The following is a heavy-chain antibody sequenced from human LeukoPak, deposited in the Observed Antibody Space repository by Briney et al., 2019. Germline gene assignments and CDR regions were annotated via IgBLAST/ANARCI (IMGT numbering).Heavy chain of an antibody. Sequence: SETLYLTCNVSGVSLNNYYWTWVRQSPGKGLEWIGYIFDIGNTNYNPSLKSRATMSLDRSKNQFSLRLNSVTAADTAVYYCAKGMMPDWFDPWGQGTLVTVST. CDR3: AKGMMPDWFDP. D-gene: IGHD2-2*01. J-gene: IGHJ5*02. CDR2: IFDIGNT. V-gene: IGHV4-59*01. CDR1: GVSLNNYY.